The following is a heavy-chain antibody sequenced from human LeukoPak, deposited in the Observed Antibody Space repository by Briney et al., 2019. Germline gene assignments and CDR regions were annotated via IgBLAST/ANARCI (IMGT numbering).Heavy chain of an antibody. J-gene: IGHJ4*02. D-gene: IGHD2-21*01. CDR2: IKSKTDGGTT. CDR3: TTDHVVVLNPGAG. V-gene: IGHV3-15*01. CDR1: GFTFSYAW. Sequence: GGSLRLSCAASGFTFSYAWMNWVRQAPGKGLEWVGRIKSKTDGGTTDYAAPVKGRFTISRDDSKNTLYLQMNSLKTEDTAVYYCTTDHVVVLNPGAGWGQGTLVTVSS.